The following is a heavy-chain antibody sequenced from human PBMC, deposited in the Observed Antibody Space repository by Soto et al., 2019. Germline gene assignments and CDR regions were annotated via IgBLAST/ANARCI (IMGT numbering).Heavy chain of an antibody. CDR3: ARGGVAARPFVYFDY. Sequence: GASVKVSCKASGYTFTGYYMHWVRQAPGQGLEWMGWINPNSGGTNYAQKFQGRVTMTRGTSISTAYMELSRLRSDDTAVYYCARGGVAARPFVYFDYWGQGTLVTVSS. CDR1: GYTFTGYY. J-gene: IGHJ4*02. D-gene: IGHD6-6*01. V-gene: IGHV1-2*02. CDR2: INPNSGGT.